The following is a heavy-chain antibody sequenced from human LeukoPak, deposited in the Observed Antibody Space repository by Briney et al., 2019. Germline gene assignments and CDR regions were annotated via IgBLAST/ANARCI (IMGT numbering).Heavy chain of an antibody. D-gene: IGHD2-21*01. CDR3: AKEDWRMDV. J-gene: IGHJ6*02. CDR2: IYTDGDT. Sequence: GWALRLSGAASGFSVSSNYMSWVRQAPGKGLEWVSVIYTDGDTYYADSVKGRFTISRDSSKNTLFLQMNSLRPEDTAVYYCAKEDWRMDVWGQGTTVTVSS. V-gene: IGHV3-53*01. CDR1: GFSVSSNY.